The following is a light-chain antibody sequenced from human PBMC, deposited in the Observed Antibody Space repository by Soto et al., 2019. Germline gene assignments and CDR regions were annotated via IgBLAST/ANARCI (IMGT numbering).Light chain of an antibody. V-gene: IGKV1-27*01. CDR2: AAS. CDR1: QSISSW. Sequence: DIQMTQSPSTLSASVGDRVTITCRASQSISSWLAWYQQKPGKAPKLLIYAASTLQSGVPSRFTGSGSGTDFTLTISSLQPEDAATYYCQKCKVAPFTFGGGTKVDI. CDR3: QKCKVAPFT. J-gene: IGKJ4*01.